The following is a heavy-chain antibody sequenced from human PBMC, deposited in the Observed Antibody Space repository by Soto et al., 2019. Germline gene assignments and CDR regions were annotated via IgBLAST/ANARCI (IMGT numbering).Heavy chain of an antibody. V-gene: IGHV6-1*01. Sequence: QVQLQQSGPGLVKPSQTLSLTCAISGDSVSSNDATWDWIRQSPSRGLEWLGRTYYRSRCQTDYAISAKSRIIINPDPSNKQVSLHLNSVTPDDTAVYYFARPIGNSWLDSWGQGPLVTVSS. CDR2: TYYRSRCQT. D-gene: IGHD1-26*01. CDR1: GDSVSSNDAT. CDR3: ARPIGNSWLDS. J-gene: IGHJ5*01.